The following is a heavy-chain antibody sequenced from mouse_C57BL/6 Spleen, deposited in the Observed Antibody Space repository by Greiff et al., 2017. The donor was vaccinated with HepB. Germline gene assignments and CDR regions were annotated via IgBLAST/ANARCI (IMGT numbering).Heavy chain of an antibody. Sequence: QVQLKQPGAELVMPGASVKLSCKASGYTFTSYWMHWVKQRPGQGLEWIGEIDPSDSYTNFNQKFKGKSTLTVDKSSSTAYMQISSLTSEDSAVYYCAREGCGTTFYWGQGTSVTVSS. CDR2: IDPSDSYT. J-gene: IGHJ4*01. D-gene: IGHD3-3*01. CDR3: AREGCGTTFY. V-gene: IGHV1-69*01. CDR1: GYTFTSYW.